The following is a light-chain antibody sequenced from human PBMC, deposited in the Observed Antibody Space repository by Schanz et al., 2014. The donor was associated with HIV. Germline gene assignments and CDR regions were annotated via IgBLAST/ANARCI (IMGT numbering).Light chain of an antibody. CDR2: EVS. CDR3: SSYAGSNNYV. V-gene: IGLV2-8*01. CDR1: SSDVGGYDY. J-gene: IGLJ1*01. Sequence: QSALTQPPSASGSPGQSVTISCTGNSSDVGGYDYVSWYQQHPGKAPKRMIYEVSKRPSGVPDRFSGSKSGNTASLTVSGLQAEDEADYYCSSYAGSNNYVFGTGTKLTVL.